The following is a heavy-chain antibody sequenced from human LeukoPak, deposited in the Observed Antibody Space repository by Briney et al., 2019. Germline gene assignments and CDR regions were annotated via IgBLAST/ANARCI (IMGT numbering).Heavy chain of an antibody. CDR2: ISGSGGST. CDR1: GFTFSSYS. J-gene: IGHJ6*02. D-gene: IGHD2-15*01. V-gene: IGHV3-23*01. CDR3: AKGQRIYYYYGMDV. Sequence: PGGSLRLSCAASGFTFSSYSMNWVRQAPGKGLEWVSAISGSGGSTYYADSVKGRFTISRDNSKNTLYLQMNSLRAEDTAVYYCAKGQRIYYYYGMDVWGQGTTVTVSS.